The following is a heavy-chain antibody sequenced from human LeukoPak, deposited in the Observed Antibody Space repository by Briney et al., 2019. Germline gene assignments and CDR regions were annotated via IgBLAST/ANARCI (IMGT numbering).Heavy chain of an antibody. D-gene: IGHD1-1*01. CDR2: FDVIDAKT. V-gene: IGHV1-24*01. CDR1: GSSLTELS. J-gene: IGHJ4*02. Sequence: ASVKVSCTVSGSSLTELSLYWVRQAPGKGLEWMGGFDVIDAKTFYAQKFQGRVTMTEDSSTDTPYMELSRLSSDVMDDYYCTAGRTYNLFDYWGQGTLVTVSS. CDR3: TAGRTYNLFDY.